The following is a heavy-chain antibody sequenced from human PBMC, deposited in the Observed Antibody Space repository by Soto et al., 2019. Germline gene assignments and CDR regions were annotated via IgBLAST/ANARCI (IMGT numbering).Heavy chain of an antibody. D-gene: IGHD2-21*01. CDR1: GGSLSDYF. V-gene: IGHV4-34*01. J-gene: IGHJ6*03. CDR2: INHLGSI. Sequence: ETLSLTCVVSGGSLSDYFWSWIRQPPGMALEWIGEINHLGSINYNPSLKSRVTMSVDTSKNQFSLTLNSVTAADTATYYCARGGISHWAYFYYMDVWDRGTTVTISS. CDR3: ARGGISHWAYFYYMDV.